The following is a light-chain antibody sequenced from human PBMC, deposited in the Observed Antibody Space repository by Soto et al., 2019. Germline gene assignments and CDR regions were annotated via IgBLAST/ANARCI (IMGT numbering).Light chain of an antibody. V-gene: IGKV3D-20*01. Sequence: IILTQSPVTLSLSPGERATLSCRASQSVSSSYVAWYQHRPGLAPRLLIHDASSRATGIPDRFSGTKSGTDFTLTIRRLEPEDAAVYYCQQYGTSPQTFGQGTKVDIK. J-gene: IGKJ2*01. CDR2: DAS. CDR1: QSVSSSY. CDR3: QQYGTSPQT.